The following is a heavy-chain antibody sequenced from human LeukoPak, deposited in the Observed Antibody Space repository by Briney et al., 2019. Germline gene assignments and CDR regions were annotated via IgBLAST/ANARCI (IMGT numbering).Heavy chain of an antibody. V-gene: IGHV4-59*01. CDR1: GASISSYY. Sequence: SETLSLTCNVSGASISSYYWSWIRQTPGKGLEWIGFIHYSGSPNYNPSLKSRVAMSIDTSKNRYSLKLNSVTAADTAVYYCARAGDIVVVPAADDYYMDVWGKGTTVTVSS. CDR3: ARAGDIVVVPAADDYYMDV. D-gene: IGHD2-2*01. CDR2: IHYSGSP. J-gene: IGHJ6*03.